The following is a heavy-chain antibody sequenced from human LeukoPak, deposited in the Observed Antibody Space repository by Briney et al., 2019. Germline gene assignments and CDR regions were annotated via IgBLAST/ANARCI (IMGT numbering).Heavy chain of an antibody. CDR3: ARGRSTSWMSSMGY. V-gene: IGHV3-11*06. CDR1: GFTFSDYY. CDR2: ISSSSSYT. Sequence: PGGSLRHSCAASGFTFSDYYMSWIRQAPGKGLEWDSYISSSSSYTNYADSVKGRFTISRDNAKNSLYLQMNSLRAEDTAVYYCARGRSTSWMSSMGYWGQGTLVTVSS. D-gene: IGHD2-2*01. J-gene: IGHJ4*02.